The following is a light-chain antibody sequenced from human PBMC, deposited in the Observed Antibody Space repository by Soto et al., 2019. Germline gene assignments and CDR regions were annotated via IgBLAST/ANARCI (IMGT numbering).Light chain of an antibody. CDR1: SSNIGAGYD. CDR2: GNR. J-gene: IGLJ2*01. Sequence: HSVLTHPPAVSGAPGQRVTIYCTGSSSNIGAGYDVHWYQQLPGTAPKLLIHGNRNRPSGVPDRFSGSKSGTSASLAITGLQAEDEADYYCQSYDSSLSGSVLGGGTQLTVL. V-gene: IGLV1-40*01. CDR3: QSYDSSLSGSV.